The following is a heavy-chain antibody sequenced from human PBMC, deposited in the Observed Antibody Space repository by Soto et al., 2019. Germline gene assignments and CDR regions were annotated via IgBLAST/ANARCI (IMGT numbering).Heavy chain of an antibody. CDR1: GGSISSGDYY. Sequence: QVQLQESGPGLVKPSQTLSLTCTVSGGSISSGDYYWSWIRQPPGKGLEWIGSIYYSGSTYYNPSLKSRVTISVETSKNQSSLKLNSVTAADTAVYYCASRHSSPYFDYWGQGTLVTVSS. J-gene: IGHJ4*02. V-gene: IGHV4-30-4*01. CDR2: IYYSGST. D-gene: IGHD6-13*01. CDR3: ASRHSSPYFDY.